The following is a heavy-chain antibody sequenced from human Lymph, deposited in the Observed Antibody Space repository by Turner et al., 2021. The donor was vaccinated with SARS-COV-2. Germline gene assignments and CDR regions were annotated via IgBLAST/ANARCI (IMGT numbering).Heavy chain of an antibody. D-gene: IGHD2-15*01. CDR3: ARDRGGYGAYYYGMDV. CDR1: GFTFSSYS. J-gene: IGHJ6*02. V-gene: IGHV3-48*02. CDR2: ISISSSTI. Sequence: EVQLVESGGGLVQPGGSLRRSCAAAGFTFSSYSMNWVRQAPGKGLGWVSYISISSSTIYYADSVKGRFTISRDNAKNSLYLQMNSLRDEDTAVYYCARDRGGYGAYYYGMDVWGQGTTVTVSS.